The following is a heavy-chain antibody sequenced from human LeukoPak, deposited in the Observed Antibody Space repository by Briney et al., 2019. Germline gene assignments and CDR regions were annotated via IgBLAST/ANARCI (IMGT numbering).Heavy chain of an antibody. V-gene: IGHV3-53*01. J-gene: IGHJ4*02. D-gene: IGHD3-3*01. Sequence: GGSLRLSCVASGFAFSDDSMNWVCQPPGKGLQWVSTIFRDGSRYYEDSVRGRFSISRDDSKNILSLQMTNLRAEDTAVYYCARDFYDFWGGYWVWGQGTLVTVSS. CDR1: GFAFSDDS. CDR2: IFRDGSR. CDR3: ARDFYDFWGGYWV.